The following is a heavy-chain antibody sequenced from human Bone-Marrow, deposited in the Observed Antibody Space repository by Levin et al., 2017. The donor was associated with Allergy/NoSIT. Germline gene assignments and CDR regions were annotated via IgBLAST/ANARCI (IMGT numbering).Heavy chain of an antibody. CDR2: INQDGSIK. Sequence: PGGSLRLSCADSGFSFSDHWMTWARQAPGKGLEWVATINQDGSIKHYVDSVKGRFTISRDNAKNSVSLQMNSLRAEDSATYYCARAWAAAASSWGLGTLVTVSS. CDR3: ARAWAAAASS. J-gene: IGHJ4*02. CDR1: GFSFSDHW. D-gene: IGHD2-2*01. V-gene: IGHV3-7*04.